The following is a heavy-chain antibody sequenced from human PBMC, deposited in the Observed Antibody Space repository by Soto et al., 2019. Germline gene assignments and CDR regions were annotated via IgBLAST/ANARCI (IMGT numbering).Heavy chain of an antibody. J-gene: IGHJ2*01. CDR3: VRDLRAYAGYWYFDL. Sequence: EVQLVESGGGLVQPGGSLRLSCAASGFTFSSYDMHWVRQATGKGLEWVSGIGTAGETYYPRSVKGRFTISRENAKNPLYLQMNSLRAGDTAVYYCVRDLRAYAGYWYFDLWCRGTLVTVSS. CDR2: IGTAGET. CDR1: GFTFSSYD. V-gene: IGHV3-13*01. D-gene: IGHD3-10*01.